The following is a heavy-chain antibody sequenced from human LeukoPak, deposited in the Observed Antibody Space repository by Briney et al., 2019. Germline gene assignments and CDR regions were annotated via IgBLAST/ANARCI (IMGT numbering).Heavy chain of an antibody. Sequence: SQTLSLTCTVSGGSISSVTYSWTWMRQHPGKGLEWIGYIYYSGSTFYNPSLKSRVAISVDTSKNQFSLKLSSVTAADTAVYYCARDHSSSGPDFWGQGTLVTVSS. CDR1: GGSISSVTYS. CDR3: ARDHSSSGPDF. J-gene: IGHJ4*02. D-gene: IGHD6-25*01. V-gene: IGHV4-31*03. CDR2: IYYSGST.